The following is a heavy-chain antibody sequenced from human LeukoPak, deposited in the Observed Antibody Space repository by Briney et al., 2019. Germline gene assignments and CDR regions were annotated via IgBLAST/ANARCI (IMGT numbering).Heavy chain of an antibody. Sequence: GGSLRLSCTASGLTISNYWMSWVRQAPGKGLEWVAVISYDGSNKYYADSVKGRFTISRDNSKNTLYLQMNSLRAEDTAVYYCAKQISLEWAFDIWGQGTMVTVSS. CDR3: AKQISLEWAFDI. J-gene: IGHJ3*02. V-gene: IGHV3-30*18. D-gene: IGHD3-3*01. CDR2: ISYDGSNK. CDR1: GLTISNYW.